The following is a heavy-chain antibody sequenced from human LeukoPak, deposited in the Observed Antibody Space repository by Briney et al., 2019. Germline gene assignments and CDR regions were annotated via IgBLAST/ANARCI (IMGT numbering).Heavy chain of an antibody. D-gene: IGHD3-10*01. CDR3: AKDIDYYGSGSPFDY. CDR2: ISSSSSYI. CDR1: GFTFSSYS. V-gene: IGHV3-21*04. Sequence: PGGSLRLSCAASGFTFSSYSMNWVRQAPGKGLEWVSSISSSSSYIYYADSVKGRFTISRDNAKNSLYLQMNSLRAEDTALYYCAKDIDYYGSGSPFDYWGQGTLVTVSS. J-gene: IGHJ4*02.